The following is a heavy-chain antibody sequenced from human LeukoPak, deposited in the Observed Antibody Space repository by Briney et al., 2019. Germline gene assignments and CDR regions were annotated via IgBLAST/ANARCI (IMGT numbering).Heavy chain of an antibody. D-gene: IGHD1-26*01. CDR3: ARISYSGSYFNYYYYMDV. J-gene: IGHJ6*03. V-gene: IGHV3-53*01. Sequence: GGSLRLSCVASGFTFDDYAMHWVRQAPGKGLEWVSVIYSGGSTYYADSVKGRFTISRDNSKNTLYLQMNSLRAEDTAVYYCARISYSGSYFNYYYYMDVWGKGTTVTISS. CDR2: IYSGGST. CDR1: GFTFDDYA.